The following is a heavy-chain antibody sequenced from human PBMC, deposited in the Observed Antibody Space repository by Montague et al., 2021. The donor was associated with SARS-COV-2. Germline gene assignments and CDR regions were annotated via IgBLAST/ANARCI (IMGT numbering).Heavy chain of an antibody. CDR1: GDSITSGSYY. V-gene: IGHV4-61*02. J-gene: IGHJ4*02. CDR3: AREWGSYSGRFDY. Sequence: TLSLTCTVSGDSITSGSYYWNWVRQPAGKGLEWVGRSYTSGSIDYNPSLKSRLTKSVDTSKNQFSLKLSSVTAADTAVYFCAREWGSYSGRFDYWGQGALVTVSS. CDR2: SYTSGSI. D-gene: IGHD1-26*01.